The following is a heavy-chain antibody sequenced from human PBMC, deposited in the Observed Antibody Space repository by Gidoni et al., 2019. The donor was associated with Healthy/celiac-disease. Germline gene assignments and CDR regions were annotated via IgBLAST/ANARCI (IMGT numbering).Heavy chain of an antibody. V-gene: IGHV3-23*01. J-gene: IGHJ1*01. Sequence: EVQLLESGGGLVQPGGSLRLSCAASGFTFSSYAMSWVRQAPGKGLEWVSAIGGSGGSTYYADSGKGRFTISRDNSKNTLYLQMNSLRAEDTAVYYCAKQEWELLRGYFQHWGQGTLVSVSS. CDR1: GFTFSSYA. CDR2: IGGSGGST. CDR3: AKQEWELLRGYFQH. D-gene: IGHD1-26*01.